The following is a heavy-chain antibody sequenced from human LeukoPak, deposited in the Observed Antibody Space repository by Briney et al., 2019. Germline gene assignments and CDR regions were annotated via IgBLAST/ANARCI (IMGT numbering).Heavy chain of an antibody. CDR3: AGERGEEYSSGWYKTNYFYN. D-gene: IGHD6-19*01. CDR2: GDYSGGT. V-gene: IGHV4-39*07. CDR1: GFTFSSYA. J-gene: IGHJ4*02. Sequence: GSLRLSCAASGFTFSSYAMSWVRQAPGKGLEWIASGDYSGGTYYNPSLESRVAISADMSKNQISLKLTSVTGADTAVYYCAGERGEEYSSGWYKTNYFYNWGQGIRVTVSS.